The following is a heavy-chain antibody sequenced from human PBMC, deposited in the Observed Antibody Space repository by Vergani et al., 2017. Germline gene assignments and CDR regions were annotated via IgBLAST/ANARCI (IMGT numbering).Heavy chain of an antibody. D-gene: IGHD6-13*01. Sequence: EVQLVESGGGLVQPGRSLRLSCAASGFTFDDYAMHWVRQAPGKGLEWVSGINWNSDSIAYADSVKGRFTISRDNAKNSLYLQMNSLRAEDTALYYCVKDIAASGIYWYFDLWGRGTLVTVS. CDR3: VKDIAASGIYWYFDL. J-gene: IGHJ2*01. CDR2: INWNSDSI. CDR1: GFTFDDYA. V-gene: IGHV3-9*01.